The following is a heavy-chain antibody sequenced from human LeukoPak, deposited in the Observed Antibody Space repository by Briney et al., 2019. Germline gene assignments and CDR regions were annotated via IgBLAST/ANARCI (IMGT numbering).Heavy chain of an antibody. CDR2: VSRSGTYI. J-gene: IGHJ4*02. D-gene: IGHD3-9*01. Sequence: GGSLRLSCAASGFTFSTYSMNWVRQAPGKGLEWVSSVSRSGTYIFYADSVKGQFTISRDNAKNSLSLQMNSLRAEDTAVYFCARDNGYYDVLDGYPIDYWGQGTLVTVSS. CDR1: GFTFSTYS. V-gene: IGHV3-21*01. CDR3: ARDNGYYDVLDGYPIDY.